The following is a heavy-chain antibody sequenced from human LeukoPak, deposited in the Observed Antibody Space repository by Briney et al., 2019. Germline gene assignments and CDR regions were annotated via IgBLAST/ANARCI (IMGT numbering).Heavy chain of an antibody. CDR1: GGSISSGGYY. CDR2: IYYSGST. D-gene: IGHD3-22*01. V-gene: IGHV4-31*03. CDR3: ARGPYDSSPRWYYFDY. J-gene: IGHJ4*02. Sequence: SETLSLTCTVSGGSISSGGYYWSWIRQHPGKGLEWIGYIYYSGSTYYNPSLKSRVTISVDTSKNQFSLKLSSVTAADTAVYYCARGPYDSSPRWYYFDYWGQGTLVTVSS.